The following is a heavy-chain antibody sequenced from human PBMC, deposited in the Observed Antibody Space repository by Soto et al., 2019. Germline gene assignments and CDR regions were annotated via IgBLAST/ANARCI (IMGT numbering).Heavy chain of an antibody. D-gene: IGHD2-2*01. V-gene: IGHV3-21*01. CDR3: ARDCSSTSCYGGHFDY. CDR1: GCTFSKYG. J-gene: IGHJ4*02. CDR2: ISSSGNYM. Sequence: EVQLVESGGGLVKPGGALRLSCAASGCTFSKYGMNWVRQAPGKEMEWVSSISSSGNYMYYADSVKGRFTISRDNAKNSLYLQMNSLRAEDTAVYYCARDCSSTSCYGGHFDYWGQGTLVTVSS.